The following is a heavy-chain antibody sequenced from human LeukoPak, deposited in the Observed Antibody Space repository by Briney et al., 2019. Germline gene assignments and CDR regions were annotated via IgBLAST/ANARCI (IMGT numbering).Heavy chain of an antibody. CDR3: ARRSATSHIVVVTAIRGPFDY. D-gene: IGHD2-21*02. J-gene: IGHJ4*02. Sequence: SETLSLTCAVSGGSISSINWGSWVRQPPGKGLEWMGEIYHGGSTNYNPSLKSRVTISVDKSKNQFSLKLSSVTAADTAVYYCARRSATSHIVVVTAIRGPFDYWGQGTLVSVSS. CDR1: GGSISSINW. CDR2: IYHGGST. V-gene: IGHV4-4*02.